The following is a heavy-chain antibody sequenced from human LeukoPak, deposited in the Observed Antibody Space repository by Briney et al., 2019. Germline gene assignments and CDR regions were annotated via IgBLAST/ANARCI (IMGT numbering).Heavy chain of an antibody. CDR3: ARGVYDFWSGYLIDY. CDR2: INPNSGGT. CDR1: GGTFSSYA. V-gene: IGHV1-2*06. Sequence: ASVKVSCKASGGTFSSYAISWVRQAPGQGLEWMGRINPNSGGTNYAQKFQGRVTMTRDTSISTAYMELSRLRSDDTAVYYCARGVYDFWSGYLIDYWGQGTLVTVSS. J-gene: IGHJ4*02. D-gene: IGHD3-3*01.